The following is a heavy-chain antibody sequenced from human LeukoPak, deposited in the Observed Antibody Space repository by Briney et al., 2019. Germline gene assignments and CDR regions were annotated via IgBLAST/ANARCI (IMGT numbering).Heavy chain of an antibody. CDR1: GGSISSGGYY. D-gene: IGHD4-17*01. CDR3: ARGDYGDYVPLDAFDI. J-gene: IGHJ4*02. CDR2: IYHSGST. V-gene: IGHV4-30-2*01. Sequence: SQTLSLTCTVSGGSISSGGYYWSWIRQPPGKGLEWIGYIYHSGSTYYNPSLKSRVTISVDRSKNQFSLKLSSVTAADTAVYYCARGDYGDYVPLDAFDIWGQGSLVTVSS.